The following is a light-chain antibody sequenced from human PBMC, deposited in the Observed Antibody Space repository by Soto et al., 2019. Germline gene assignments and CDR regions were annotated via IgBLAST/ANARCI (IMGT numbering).Light chain of an antibody. CDR2: GAS. CDR1: QSVDSAF. Sequence: EIVLTQSPGSLSLSLGERATLSCRASQSVDSAFFAWYQQKPGQPPRLLMYGASRRATGIPDRFSGSGSGTDFPPTISRLEPEDFAVYYCQPYASSLTFGQGTKVEI. J-gene: IGKJ1*01. CDR3: QPYASSLT. V-gene: IGKV3-20*01.